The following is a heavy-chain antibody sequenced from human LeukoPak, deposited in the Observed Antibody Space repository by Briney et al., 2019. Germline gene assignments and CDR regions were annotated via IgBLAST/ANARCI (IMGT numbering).Heavy chain of an antibody. CDR1: GYTFTSYD. J-gene: IGHJ6*02. D-gene: IGHD3-3*01. V-gene: IGHV1-8*01. Sequence: ASVKVSCKASGYTFTSYDIHWVRQATGQGLEWMGWMNPNSGNTGYAQKFQGRVTMTRNTSISTAYMELSSLRSEDTAVYYCARLSRGDFWSGYYYYYGMDVWGQGTTVTVSS. CDR3: ARLSRGDFWSGYYYYYGMDV. CDR2: MNPNSGNT.